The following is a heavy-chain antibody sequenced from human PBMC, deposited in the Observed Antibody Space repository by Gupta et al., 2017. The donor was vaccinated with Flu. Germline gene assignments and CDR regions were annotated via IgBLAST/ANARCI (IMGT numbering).Heavy chain of an antibody. CDR3: ATGGGYSYGYYYYGMDV. CDR2: IYSGGST. J-gene: IGHJ6*02. CDR1: GFTLSSNY. Sequence: EVQLVESGGGLVQPGGSLRLSCAASGFTLSSNYMSWVRQAPGKGLEWVSVIYSGGSTYYADSVKGRFTISRDNSKNTLYLQMNSLRAEDTAVYYCATGGGYSYGYYYYGMDVWGQGTTVTVSS. V-gene: IGHV3-66*02. D-gene: IGHD5-18*01.